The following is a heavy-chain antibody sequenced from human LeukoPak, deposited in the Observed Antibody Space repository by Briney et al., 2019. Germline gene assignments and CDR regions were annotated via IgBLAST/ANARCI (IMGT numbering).Heavy chain of an antibody. J-gene: IGHJ4*02. V-gene: IGHV3-7*01. CDR3: ARQRYSDY. D-gene: IGHD1-1*01. Sequence: GGSLGLSCAASGFTFSRYWMTWVRQAPGKGLEWVANIKEDGSENSYVESVKGRFTISRDNAKNSLHLQLNSLRAEDTAVYFCARQRYSDYWGQGTLVTVSS. CDR2: IKEDGSEN. CDR1: GFTFSRYW.